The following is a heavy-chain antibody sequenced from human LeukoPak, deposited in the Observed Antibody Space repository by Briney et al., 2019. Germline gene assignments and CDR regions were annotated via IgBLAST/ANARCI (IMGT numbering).Heavy chain of an antibody. CDR3: ARQFEF. Sequence: SETLSLSCTVFGGSLSSYYWVWVRQPPGKGLEWIGLIYSSGSIKYNPSLKSRLTISLDTSNNQISLRLTSVTAADTAIYYCARQFEFWGQGTLVTVSS. CDR1: GGSLSSYY. J-gene: IGHJ4*02. CDR2: IYSSGSI. V-gene: IGHV4-59*08.